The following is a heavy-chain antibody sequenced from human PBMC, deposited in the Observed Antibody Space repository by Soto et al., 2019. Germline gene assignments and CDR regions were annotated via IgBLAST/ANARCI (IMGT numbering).Heavy chain of an antibody. Sequence: GESLKISCTASGFTFSDYAMAWVRQAPGKGLEWVSTISGGSSVTYYGDSAKGRFTISRDNAKKTLFLQLNRLSAEDTATYYCAKVLSKNYYYPFDFWGQGTQVTVSS. D-gene: IGHD3-10*01. CDR1: GFTFSDYA. V-gene: IGHV3-23*01. CDR2: ISGGSSVT. J-gene: IGHJ4*02. CDR3: AKVLSKNYYYPFDF.